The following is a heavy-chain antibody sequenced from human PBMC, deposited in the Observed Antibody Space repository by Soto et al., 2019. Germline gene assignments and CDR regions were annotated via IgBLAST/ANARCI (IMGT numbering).Heavy chain of an antibody. CDR1: GFTFSSYA. J-gene: IGHJ4*02. CDR2: ISGSGGST. Sequence: EVQLLESGGGLVQPGGSLRLSCAASGFTFSSYAMSWVRQAPGKGLEWVSAISGSGGSTYYADSVKGRFTISRDNSKNTLYLQMNSLRVEDTAVYYCAKHIGILTGTSDYWGQGTLVTVSS. CDR3: AKHIGILTGTSDY. V-gene: IGHV3-23*01. D-gene: IGHD4-17*01.